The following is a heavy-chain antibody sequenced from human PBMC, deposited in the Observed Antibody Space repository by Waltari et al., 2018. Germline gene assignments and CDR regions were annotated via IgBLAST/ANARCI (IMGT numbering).Heavy chain of an antibody. J-gene: IGHJ4*02. CDR3: ARGIQRWGRGSWYFDN. CDR1: GYIFTNYA. V-gene: IGHV7-4-1*02. CDR2: INPRTGNP. Sequence: QVQLVQSGSELKKPGASVKVSCKASGYIFTNYAMNWVRQAPGQGLEWMGWINPRTGNPTYAQGSRGRFVFSMDTSVGTASLQISSLKAEDTAVYYCARGIQRWGRGSWYFDNWGQGTLVTVSS. D-gene: IGHD3-16*01.